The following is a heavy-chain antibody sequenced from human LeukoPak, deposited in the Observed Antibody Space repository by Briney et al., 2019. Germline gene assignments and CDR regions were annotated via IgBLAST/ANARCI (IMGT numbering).Heavy chain of an antibody. Sequence: SETLSLTCTVSGGSISSHYWSWIRQPPGKGLEWIGYIYYSGSTNYDPSLKSRVTISVDTSKNQFSLKLSSVTAADTAVYYCARENIVVVPAAIVWFDPWGQGTLVTVSS. CDR1: GGSISSHY. CDR3: ARENIVVVPAAIVWFDP. J-gene: IGHJ5*02. D-gene: IGHD2-2*01. V-gene: IGHV4-59*11. CDR2: IYYSGST.